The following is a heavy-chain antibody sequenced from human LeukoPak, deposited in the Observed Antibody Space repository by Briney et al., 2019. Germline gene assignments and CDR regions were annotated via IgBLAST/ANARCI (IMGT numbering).Heavy chain of an antibody. CDR1: GFTVSSNY. Sequence: GGSLRLSCAASGFTVSSNYMSWVRQAPGKGLEWVSVIYSGGSTYYADSVKGRFTISRDNSKNTLYLQMNSLRAEDTAVYYCARDSVGRSGSYYFRGQGTLVTASS. J-gene: IGHJ4*02. D-gene: IGHD1-26*01. CDR2: IYSGGST. V-gene: IGHV3-66*01. CDR3: ARDSVGRSGSYYF.